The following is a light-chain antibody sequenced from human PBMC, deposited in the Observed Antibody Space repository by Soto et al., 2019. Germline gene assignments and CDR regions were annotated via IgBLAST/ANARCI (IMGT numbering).Light chain of an antibody. V-gene: IGKV3-20*01. CDR3: QQSGWSPPIT. CDR2: HAS. Sequence: DIVLTHSPGTLSLSPGKRATLSCWASQSVGNNYLAWYQQKPGQAPRLLIYHASSRATGIPDRFSGSGSGTDFTLTISRLEPEDFAVYYCQQSGWSPPITFGQGTRVEI. CDR1: QSVGNNY. J-gene: IGKJ5*01.